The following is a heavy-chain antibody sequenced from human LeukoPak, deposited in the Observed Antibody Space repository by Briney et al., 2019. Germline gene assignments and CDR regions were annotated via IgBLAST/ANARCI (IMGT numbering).Heavy chain of an antibody. J-gene: IGHJ4*02. Sequence: GASVKVSCKASGYIFTNHYMHWVRQAPGEGLEWMGIINPTGGSTSYAQKFQGRVTMTRDTSTSTVYMELRSLRSEDTAVYYCARDHYHKIHSVMVTAPEYWGQGTLVIVSS. CDR2: INPTGGST. CDR1: GYIFTNHY. D-gene: IGHD2-21*02. CDR3: ARDHYHKIHSVMVTAPEY. V-gene: IGHV1-46*01.